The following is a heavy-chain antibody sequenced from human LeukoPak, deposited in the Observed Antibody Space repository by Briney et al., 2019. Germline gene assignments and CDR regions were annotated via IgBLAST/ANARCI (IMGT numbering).Heavy chain of an antibody. CDR3: ARMGLRYFDWLLSGMDV. CDR1: GYTFTSYD. D-gene: IGHD3-9*01. CDR2: MNPNSGNT. V-gene: IGHV1-8*01. J-gene: IGHJ6*02. Sequence: GASVKVSCKASGYTFTSYDINWVRQATGQGLEWMGWMNPNSGNTGYAQKFQGRVTMTRNTSISTAYMELSSLRSEDTAVYYCARMGLRYFDWLLSGMDVWGQGTTVTVSS.